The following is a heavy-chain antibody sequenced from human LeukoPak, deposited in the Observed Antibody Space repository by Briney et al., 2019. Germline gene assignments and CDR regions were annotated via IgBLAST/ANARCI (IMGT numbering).Heavy chain of an antibody. CDR2: IYTSGST. D-gene: IGHD3-10*01. V-gene: IGHV4-61*02. J-gene: IGHJ4*02. CDR3: ARAKGRITMVRGVIETYFDY. CDR1: GGSISTNTYY. Sequence: SETLSLTCTAYGGSISTNTYYWTWIRKPAGKGLEWIGRIYTSGSTNYNPSLKSRVTMSVDTSKNQFSLKLSSVTAADTAVYYCARAKGRITMVRGVIETYFDYWGQGTLVTVSS.